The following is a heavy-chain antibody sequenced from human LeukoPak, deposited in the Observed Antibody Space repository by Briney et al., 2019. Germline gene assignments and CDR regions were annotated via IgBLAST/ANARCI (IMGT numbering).Heavy chain of an antibody. V-gene: IGHV4-34*01. Sequence: PSETLSLTCAVYGGSFSGYYWSWIRQPPGKGLEWIGEIDHSGSTKYNPSLKSRVTISVDTSKNQFSLKLSSVTAADTAVYYCARRPYNYSYYYMDVWGKGTTVTISS. CDR3: ARRPYNYSYYYMDV. D-gene: IGHD5-24*01. J-gene: IGHJ6*03. CDR2: IDHSGST. CDR1: GGSFSGYY.